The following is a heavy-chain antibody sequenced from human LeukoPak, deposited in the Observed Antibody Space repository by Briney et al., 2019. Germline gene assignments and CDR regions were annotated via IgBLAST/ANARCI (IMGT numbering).Heavy chain of an antibody. Sequence: GASVKVSCKASGYTFTSYAMHWVRQAPGQRLEWMGWINAGNGNTKYSQEFQGRVTITRDTSASTAYMELSSLRSEDMAVYYCAREYYYDSSGYYLEPRSHDAFDIWGQGTMVTVSS. CDR2: INAGNGNT. J-gene: IGHJ3*02. D-gene: IGHD3-22*01. CDR3: AREYYYDSSGYYLEPRSHDAFDI. V-gene: IGHV1-3*03. CDR1: GYTFTSYA.